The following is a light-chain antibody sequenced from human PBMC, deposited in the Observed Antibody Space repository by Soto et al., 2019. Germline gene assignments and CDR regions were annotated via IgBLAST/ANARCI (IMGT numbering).Light chain of an antibody. CDR3: QSYDSSLSAL. CDR2: GNS. CDR1: SSNIGAGYD. Sequence: QTVLTQPPSVSGAPGQRVTISCTGSSSNIGAGYDVHWYQQLPGTAPKLLIYGNSNRPSGVPDRFSGSKSGTSASLAITGXXXXXXXXXXXQSYDSSLSALFGGGTKLTVL. V-gene: IGLV1-40*01. J-gene: IGLJ3*02.